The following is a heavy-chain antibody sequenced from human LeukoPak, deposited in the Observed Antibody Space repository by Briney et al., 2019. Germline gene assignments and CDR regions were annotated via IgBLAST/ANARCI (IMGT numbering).Heavy chain of an antibody. CDR1: GGSISSRSHY. J-gene: IGHJ4*02. Sequence: SETLSLTCRVSGGSISSRSHYWGWIRQSPGKGLELIGTIYYSGTTFYNPSLQSLVSISVDTSRNPFPLRLNSVTAADTAVYYCAKRNDYDFWSGNQYYFDYWGQGTLVTVSS. CDR2: IYYSGTT. CDR3: AKRNDYDFWSGNQYYFDY. V-gene: IGHV4-39*01. D-gene: IGHD3-3*01.